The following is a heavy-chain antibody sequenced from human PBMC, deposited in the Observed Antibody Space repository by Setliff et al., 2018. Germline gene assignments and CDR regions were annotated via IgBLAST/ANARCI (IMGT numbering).Heavy chain of an antibody. Sequence: SETLSLTCTVSGGSIHTYYWTWIRQPPGKGLEWIGYIDYSGSTNYNPSLKSRISISLDTSKNQFSLHLKSVTAADAAVYYCARAWGRRDYSYMDVWGRGTTVTVSS. CDR3: ARAWGRRDYSYMDV. CDR1: GGSIHTYY. D-gene: IGHD7-27*01. V-gene: IGHV4-59*01. CDR2: IDYSGST. J-gene: IGHJ6*03.